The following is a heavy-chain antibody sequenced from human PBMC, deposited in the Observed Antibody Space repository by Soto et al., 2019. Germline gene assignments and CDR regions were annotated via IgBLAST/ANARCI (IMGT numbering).Heavy chain of an antibody. CDR3: AKDLSVRYDTYGMDV. D-gene: IGHD3-9*01. CDR2: ISYDGSNK. Sequence: GGSLRLSCAASGFTFSSYGMHWVRQAPGKGLEWVAVISYDGSNKYYANSVKGRFTISRDNSKNTLYLQMNSLRAEDTAVYYCAKDLSVRYDTYGMDVWGQGTTVTVSS. V-gene: IGHV3-30*18. CDR1: GFTFSSYG. J-gene: IGHJ6*02.